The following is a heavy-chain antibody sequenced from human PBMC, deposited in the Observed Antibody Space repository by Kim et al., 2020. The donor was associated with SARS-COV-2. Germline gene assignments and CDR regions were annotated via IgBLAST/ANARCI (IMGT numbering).Heavy chain of an antibody. CDR1: GFTFSSYG. CDR2: IWYDGSNK. J-gene: IGHJ6*02. V-gene: IGHV3-33*06. CDR3: AKALPITMVRGVIINVPYYYYGMDV. D-gene: IGHD3-10*01. Sequence: GGSLRLSCAASGFTFSSYGMHWVRQAPGKGLEWVAVIWYDGSNKYYADSVKGRFTISRDNSKNTLYLQMNSLRAEDTAVYYCAKALPITMVRGVIINVPYYYYGMDVWGQGTTVTVSS.